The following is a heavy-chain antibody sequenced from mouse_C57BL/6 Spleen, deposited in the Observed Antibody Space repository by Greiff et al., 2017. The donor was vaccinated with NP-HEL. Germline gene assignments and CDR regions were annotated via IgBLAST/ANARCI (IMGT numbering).Heavy chain of an antibody. D-gene: IGHD2-5*01. J-gene: IGHJ3*01. CDR2: INPSNGGT. CDR3: ARSGASYYINYSWFAY. Sequence: VQLQQSGTELVKPGASVKLSCKASGYTFTSYWMHWVKQRPGQGLEWIGNINPSNGGTNYNEKLKSKATLTVDKSSSTAYMQLISLTSEDSAVYYCARSGASYYINYSWFAYWGQGTLVTVSA. V-gene: IGHV1-53*01. CDR1: GYTFTSYW.